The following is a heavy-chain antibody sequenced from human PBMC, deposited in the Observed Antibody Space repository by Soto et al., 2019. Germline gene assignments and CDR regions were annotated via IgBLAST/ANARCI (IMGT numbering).Heavy chain of an antibody. CDR3: ARGASSTMVRGANDC. V-gene: IGHV4-4*02. J-gene: IGHJ4*02. Sequence: QVQLQESGPGLVKPSGTLSLTCAVSGGSISSSNWWSWVRQPPGKGLEWIGEIYHSGSTNYNPSLKSRGTVSVDKSKNQISLKLSSVTAADTAVYYWARGASSTMVRGANDCWGQGTLVTVSS. CDR2: IYHSGST. CDR1: GGSISSSNW. D-gene: IGHD3-10*01.